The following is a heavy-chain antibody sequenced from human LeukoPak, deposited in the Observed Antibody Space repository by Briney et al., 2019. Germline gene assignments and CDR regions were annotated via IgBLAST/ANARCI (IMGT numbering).Heavy chain of an antibody. CDR1: GGSISSSSYY. CDR2: IYYSGST. Sequence: SETLSLTCTASGGSISSSSYYWGWIRQPPGKGLEWIGSIYYSGSTYYNPSLKSRVTISVDTSKNQFSLKLSSVTAADTAVYYCARSYAIVVVPAATPDYWGQGTLVTVSS. D-gene: IGHD2-2*01. V-gene: IGHV4-39*01. J-gene: IGHJ4*02. CDR3: ARSYAIVVVPAATPDY.